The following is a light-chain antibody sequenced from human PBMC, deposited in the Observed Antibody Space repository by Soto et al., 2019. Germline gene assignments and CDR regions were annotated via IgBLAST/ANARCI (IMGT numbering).Light chain of an antibody. Sequence: QSVLTQPPSASGSPGQSVTISCTGTSSDVGRYNYVSWYQHHPGKAPKLMIFEVTKRSSGVPDRFSGSKSGNTASLTVSGLQAEDEADYYCSSYGGSNNFVFGGGTKLTVL. CDR1: SSDVGRYNY. CDR2: EVT. V-gene: IGLV2-8*01. J-gene: IGLJ3*02. CDR3: SSYGGSNNFV.